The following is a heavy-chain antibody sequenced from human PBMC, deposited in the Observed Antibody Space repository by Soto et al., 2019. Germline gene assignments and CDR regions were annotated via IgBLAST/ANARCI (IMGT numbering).Heavy chain of an antibody. CDR1: GYILIGYF. V-gene: IGHV1-2*02. CDR2: INPNTGGT. J-gene: IGHJ4*02. Sequence: QVDLEQSGAEVKKPGASVKVSCKASGYILIGYFLHWVRQAPGQGLEWRGWINPNTGGTDYEQSFNGRPTMTRDTSISTAYLELSRLTSDDTAIYYCARGTRLGAGTWYRRFYYWGQGTLVTVSS. D-gene: IGHD6-13*01. CDR3: ARGTRLGAGTWYRRFYY.